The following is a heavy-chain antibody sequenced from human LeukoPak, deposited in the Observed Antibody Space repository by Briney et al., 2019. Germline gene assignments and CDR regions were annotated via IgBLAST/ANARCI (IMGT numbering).Heavy chain of an antibody. CDR3: ARNRGADY. V-gene: IGHV3-7*01. D-gene: IGHD3-10*01. J-gene: IGHJ4*02. Sequence: PGGSLRLSCAASGFTLSNYWVSWVRQAPGKGLEWVANIKHDGSEKYYAASVKGRFTISRDSAKNSLFLQMNSLRAEDTAVYYCARNRGADYWGQGTLVTVSS. CDR1: GFTLSNYW. CDR2: IKHDGSEK.